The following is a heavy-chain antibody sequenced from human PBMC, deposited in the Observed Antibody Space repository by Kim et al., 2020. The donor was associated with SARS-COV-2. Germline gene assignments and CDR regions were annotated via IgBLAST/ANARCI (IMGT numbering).Heavy chain of an antibody. Sequence: ASVKVSCKASGYTFTGYYMHWVRQAPGQGLEWMGWINPNSGGTNYAQKFQGRVTMTRDTSISTAYMELSSLRSDDTAVYYCARLGLGMWVVFRYYYGMDVWGQGTMVTV. J-gene: IGHJ6*02. CDR1: GYTFTGYY. D-gene: IGHD1-26*01. CDR2: INPNSGGT. V-gene: IGHV1-2*02. CDR3: ARLGLGMWVVFRYYYGMDV.